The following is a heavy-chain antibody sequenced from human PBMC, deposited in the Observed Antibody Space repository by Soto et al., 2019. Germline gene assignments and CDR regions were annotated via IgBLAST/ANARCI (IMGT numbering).Heavy chain of an antibody. CDR2: IYPSGST. Sequence: SETLSLTCTFSWGSIIGHSWVWIRQPAGKGLEWIGHIYPSGSTSYNPSLRSRVTMSLDTSSNQIFLNLTSVTATDTAVFYCVRGRSYSVYDFWGPGTLVTV. D-gene: IGHD5-12*01. CDR1: WGSIIGHS. CDR3: VRGRSYSVYDF. V-gene: IGHV4-4*07. J-gene: IGHJ4*02.